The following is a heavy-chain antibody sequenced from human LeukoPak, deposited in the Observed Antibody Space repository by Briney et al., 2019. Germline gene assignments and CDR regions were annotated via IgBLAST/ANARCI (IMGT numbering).Heavy chain of an antibody. V-gene: IGHV3-15*01. D-gene: IGHD2-15*01. J-gene: IGHJ6*02. CDR2: IKSKTDGGTT. CDR1: GFTFSNAW. CDR3: TTGVPGGYCSGGSCYSAGYYYYGMDV. Sequence: GGSLRLSCAASGFTFSNAWMSWVRQAPGKGLEWVGRIKSKTDGGTTDYAAPVKGRFTISRDDSKNTLYLQMNSLKTEDTAVYYCTTGVPGGYCSGGSCYSAGYYYYGMDVWGQGTTVIVSS.